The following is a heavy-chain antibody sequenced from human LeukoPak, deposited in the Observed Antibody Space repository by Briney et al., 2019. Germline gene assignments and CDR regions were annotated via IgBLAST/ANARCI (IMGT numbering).Heavy chain of an antibody. D-gene: IGHD3-22*01. Sequence: ASLKVSCKVSGYSLTELSLHWVRQAPGKGLEWMGGFDPEDCETVYAQKFQGRVSMTEDTSTETAYMELSSLRSEDTAVYYCATGHLLNSSSGYYGDFWGQGTLVTVSS. CDR3: ATGHLLNSSSGYYGDF. J-gene: IGHJ4*02. CDR1: GYSLTELS. CDR2: FDPEDCET. V-gene: IGHV1-24*01.